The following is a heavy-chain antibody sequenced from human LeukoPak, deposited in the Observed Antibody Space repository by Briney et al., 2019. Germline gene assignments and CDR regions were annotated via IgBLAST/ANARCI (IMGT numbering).Heavy chain of an antibody. J-gene: IGHJ4*02. D-gene: IGHD3-22*01. CDR2: ISGSGGST. CDR3: AKVEGAVYYYDSSGYYDY. CDR1: GFTYSSYA. V-gene: IGHV3-23*01. Sequence: GGSLRLSCAASGFTYSSYAMSWVRQAPGKGLEWVSAISGSGGSTYYADSVKGRFTISRDNSKNTLYLQMNSLRAEDTAVYYCAKVEGAVYYYDSSGYYDYWGQGTLVTVSS.